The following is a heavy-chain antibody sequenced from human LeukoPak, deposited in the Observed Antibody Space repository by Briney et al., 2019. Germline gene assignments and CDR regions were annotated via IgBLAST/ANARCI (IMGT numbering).Heavy chain of an antibody. CDR2: ISSSSSYI. CDR1: GFTFSSYS. D-gene: IGHD2-2*01. V-gene: IGHV3-21*01. J-gene: IGHJ4*02. Sequence: PGGSLRLSCAASGFTFSSYSMNWVRLAPGKGLEWVSSISSSSSYIYYADSVKGRFTISRDNAKNSLYLQMNSLRAEDTAVYYCARVSPSSSTSCPDYWGQGTLVTVSS. CDR3: ARVSPSSSTSCPDY.